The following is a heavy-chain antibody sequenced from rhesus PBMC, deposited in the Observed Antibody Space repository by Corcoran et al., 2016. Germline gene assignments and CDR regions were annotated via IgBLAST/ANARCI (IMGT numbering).Heavy chain of an antibody. J-gene: IGHJ4*01. V-gene: IGHV4S10*01. Sequence: QVQLQESGPGVVKPSETLSLTCAVSGGSISDSYRWSWIRQPPEKGLEWIGYIYGSSTSTNYNPSLKSRVTISQDTSKSQFSLKLSSVTAADTAVYYCARESSGYSLYYFDYWGQGVLVTVSS. CDR1: GGSISDSYR. D-gene: IGHD5-24*01. CDR3: ARESSGYSLYYFDY. CDR2: IYGSSTST.